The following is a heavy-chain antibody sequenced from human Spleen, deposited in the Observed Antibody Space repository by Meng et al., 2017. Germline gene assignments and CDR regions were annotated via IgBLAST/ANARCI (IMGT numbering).Heavy chain of an antibody. D-gene: IGHD3-10*01. CDR3: ARGYYYGSGSSGKRFDY. CDR1: GYTFTSYG. V-gene: IGHV1-18*01. Sequence: ASVKVSCKASGYTFTSYGISWVRQAPGQGLEWMGWISAYNGNTNYAQKLQGRVTMTRDTSTATVYMELSRLRSDDTAVYYCARGYYYGSGSSGKRFDYWGQGTLVTVSS. CDR2: ISAYNGNT. J-gene: IGHJ4*02.